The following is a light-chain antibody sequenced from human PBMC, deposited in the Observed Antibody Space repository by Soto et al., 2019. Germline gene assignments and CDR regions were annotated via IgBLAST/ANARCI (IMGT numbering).Light chain of an antibody. CDR3: AAWDDSQNGPV. CDR1: SSNIGSNT. CDR2: SNN. Sequence: QLVLTQPPSASGTPGQRVTISCSGSSSNIGSNTVNWYQQLPGTAPKLLIYSNNQRPSGVPDRISGSKSGTSASLAISGLQSEDEADYYCAAWDDSQNGPVFGGGTKVTVL. J-gene: IGLJ2*01. V-gene: IGLV1-44*01.